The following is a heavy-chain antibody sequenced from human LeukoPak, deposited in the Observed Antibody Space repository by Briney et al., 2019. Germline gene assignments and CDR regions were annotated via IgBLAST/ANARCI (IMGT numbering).Heavy chain of an antibody. CDR3: AKDPTVSYSSGWHTYYFDY. CDR1: GFNFDEYA. V-gene: IGHV3-23*01. Sequence: GGSLRLSCAASGFNFDEYAMSWVRQAPGKGLEWVSAISGSGGSTYYADSVKGRFTISRDNSKNTLYLQMNSLRAEDTAVYYCAKDPTVSYSSGWHTYYFDYWGQGTLVTVSS. D-gene: IGHD6-19*01. J-gene: IGHJ4*02. CDR2: ISGSGGST.